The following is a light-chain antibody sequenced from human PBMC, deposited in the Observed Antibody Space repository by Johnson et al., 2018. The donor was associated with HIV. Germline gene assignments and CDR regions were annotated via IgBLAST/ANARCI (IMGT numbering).Light chain of an antibody. CDR3: GTWDSSLSVYV. V-gene: IGLV1-51*01. CDR1: SSNIGHNS. CDR2: DNN. Sequence: QSVLTQPPSVSAAPGQEVTISCSGSSSNIGHNSVSWYQQFPGTAPKLLIYDNNKRPSGIPDRFSGSKSATSATLGITGLQTGDEADYYCGTWDSSLSVYVFGSGTKFTVL. J-gene: IGLJ1*01.